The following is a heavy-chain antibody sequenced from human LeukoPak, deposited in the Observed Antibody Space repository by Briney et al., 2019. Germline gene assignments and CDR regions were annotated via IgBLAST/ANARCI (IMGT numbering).Heavy chain of an antibody. V-gene: IGHV4-59*01. CDR2: IHYSGST. CDR3: VRATAAGLNAFDF. CDR1: GGSISSYY. D-gene: IGHD6-13*01. J-gene: IGHJ3*01. Sequence: KPSETLSLTCTVSGGSISSYYWSWIRQPPRKGLEWIGYIHYSGSTNYNPSLKSRVTISVDTSKNRLSLKLNSVTAADTAVYYCVRATAAGLNAFDFWGQGTMVTVSS.